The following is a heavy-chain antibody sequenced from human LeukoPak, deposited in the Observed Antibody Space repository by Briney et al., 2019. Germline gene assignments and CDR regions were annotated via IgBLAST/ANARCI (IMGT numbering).Heavy chain of an antibody. Sequence: ASVKVSCKVSGYTLTELSMHWVRQAPGKGLEWMGGFDPEDGETIYAQKFQGRVTMTEDTSTDTAYMELSSLSSEDTAVYYCATARGYYDSSGYYCPFDYWGQGTLVTVSS. J-gene: IGHJ4*02. CDR3: ATARGYYDSSGYYCPFDY. V-gene: IGHV1-24*01. CDR1: GYTLTELS. CDR2: FDPEDGET. D-gene: IGHD3-22*01.